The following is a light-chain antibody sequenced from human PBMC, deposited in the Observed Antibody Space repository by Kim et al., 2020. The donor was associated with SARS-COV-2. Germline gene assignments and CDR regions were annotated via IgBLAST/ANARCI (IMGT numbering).Light chain of an antibody. J-gene: IGLJ2*01. CDR1: SLRSYY. Sequence: SSELTQDPAVSVALGQTVRITCQGDSLRSYYASWYQQKPGQAPVLVIYGKNNRPSGIPDRFSGSSSGNTASLTIPGAQAEDEADYSCTSRDSSGNHVVFG. V-gene: IGLV3-19*01. CDR2: GKN. CDR3: TSRDSSGNHVV.